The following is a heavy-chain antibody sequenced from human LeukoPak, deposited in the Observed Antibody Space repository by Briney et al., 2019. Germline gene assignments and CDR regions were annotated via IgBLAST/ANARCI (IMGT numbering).Heavy chain of an antibody. Sequence: PSETLSLTCTVSGGSINNYYWSWIRQPPGKGLECIGYIYHTGTTNYNPSLESRVTMSVDTSKNQLSLKLTSVTATDAAVYYCARNYYDSRGYYLTYFDYWGQGTPVTVSS. J-gene: IGHJ4*02. D-gene: IGHD3-22*01. CDR2: IYHTGTT. CDR1: GGSINNYY. V-gene: IGHV4-59*08. CDR3: ARNYYDSRGYYLTYFDY.